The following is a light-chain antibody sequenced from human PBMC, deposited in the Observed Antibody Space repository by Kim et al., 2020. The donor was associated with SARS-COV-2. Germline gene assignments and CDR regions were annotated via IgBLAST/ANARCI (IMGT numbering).Light chain of an antibody. CDR2: GAS. Sequence: SVSPEERATLSCRASQHISDSVAWYQQKPGQSPRLLLEGASTRATDVPPWVSGGVSGTEFTLTIASLQPDDFAVYYCQQYNNGLSFGPGTKVDIK. V-gene: IGKV3D-15*02. CDR3: QQYNNGLS. J-gene: IGKJ3*01. CDR1: QHISDS.